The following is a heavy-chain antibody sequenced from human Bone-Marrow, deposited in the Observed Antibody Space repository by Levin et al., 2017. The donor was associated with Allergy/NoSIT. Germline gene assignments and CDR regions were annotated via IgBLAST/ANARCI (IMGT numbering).Heavy chain of an antibody. J-gene: IGHJ5*02. V-gene: IGHV1-8*01. Sequence: ASVKVSCKTSGYTFTSYNVYWVRQATGQGLEWMGYINPNSGNTAYARKFQGRVTMTRNSSITTAYMELSSLRSEDTAMYYCASGDCYSGSCYGPDWFDPWGQGTQVTVSS. CDR3: ASGDCYSGSCYGPDWFDP. CDR1: GYTFTSYN. CDR2: INPNSGNT. D-gene: IGHD2-15*01.